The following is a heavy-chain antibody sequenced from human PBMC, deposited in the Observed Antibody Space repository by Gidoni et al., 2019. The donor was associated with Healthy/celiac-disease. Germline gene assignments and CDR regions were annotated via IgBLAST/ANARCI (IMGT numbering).Heavy chain of an antibody. CDR2: ISYDGSNK. V-gene: IGHV3-30*18. CDR3: AKDYAIAVAGPVDY. D-gene: IGHD6-19*01. CDR1: GLTFSSYG. Sequence: QVQLVESGGGVVQPGRSLRTSCAASGLTFSSYGMPPVRQAPGKGLGWVAVISYDGSNKYYADSVKGRFTISRDNSKNTLYLQMNSLRAEDTAVYYCAKDYAIAVAGPVDYWGQGTLVTVSS. J-gene: IGHJ4*02.